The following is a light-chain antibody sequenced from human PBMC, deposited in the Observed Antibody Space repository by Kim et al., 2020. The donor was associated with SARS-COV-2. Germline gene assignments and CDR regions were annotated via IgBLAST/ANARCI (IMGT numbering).Light chain of an antibody. CDR1: KLGDKY. Sequence: SYELTQPPSVFVSPGQTASLTCSGDKLGDKYICWYQQKPGQSPVLVIYQNYKRPSGIPERFSGSNSGNTATLTISGTQAMDEADYYCQAWDSSRVFGGGTQLTVL. J-gene: IGLJ3*02. V-gene: IGLV3-1*01. CDR2: QNY. CDR3: QAWDSSRV.